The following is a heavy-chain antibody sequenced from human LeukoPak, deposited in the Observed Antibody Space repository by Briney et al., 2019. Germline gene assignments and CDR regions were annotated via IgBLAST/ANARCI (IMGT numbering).Heavy chain of an antibody. J-gene: IGHJ4*02. CDR1: GLTFSSYG. CDR2: IWYDGSNK. CDR3: ARDMSPKCSGGSCYLDY. D-gene: IGHD2-15*01. V-gene: IGHV3-33*01. Sequence: PGRSLRLSCAASGLTFSSYGMHWVRPAPGKGLEGVVPIWYDGSNKYYADAVKGRFTISRDNSRNTLYLQMNSLRAEDTALYYCARDMSPKCSGGSCYLDYWGQGTLVTVSS.